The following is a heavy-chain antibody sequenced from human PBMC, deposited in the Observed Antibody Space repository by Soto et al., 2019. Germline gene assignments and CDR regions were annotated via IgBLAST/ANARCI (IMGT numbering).Heavy chain of an antibody. D-gene: IGHD3-22*01. CDR2: ISSSSSTI. Sequence: EVQLVESGGGLVQPGGSLRLSCAASGFTFSSYSMNWVRQAPGKGLEWVSYISSSSSTIYYADSVKGRFTISRDNAKNSLYLKMNSLRAEDTAVYYCARDQVVSDAFDIWGQGTMVTGSS. CDR3: ARDQVVSDAFDI. V-gene: IGHV3-48*01. J-gene: IGHJ3*02. CDR1: GFTFSSYS.